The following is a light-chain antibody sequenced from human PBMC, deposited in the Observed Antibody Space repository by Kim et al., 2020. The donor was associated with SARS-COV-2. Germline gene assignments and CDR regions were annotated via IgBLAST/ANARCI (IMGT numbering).Light chain of an antibody. CDR2: SNN. Sequence: QSVLTQPPSASGTPGQRVTISCSGSSSNIGSNPVNWYQQFPGTAPKLLIYSNNPRPSGVPDRFSGSKSGTSASLAISGLQSEDEADYYCAAWDGSLKSRLFGGGTQLTVL. V-gene: IGLV1-44*01. J-gene: IGLJ2*01. CDR1: SSNIGSNP. CDR3: AAWDGSLKSRL.